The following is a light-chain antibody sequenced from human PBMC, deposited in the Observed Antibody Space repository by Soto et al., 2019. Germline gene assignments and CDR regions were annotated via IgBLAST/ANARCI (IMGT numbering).Light chain of an antibody. CDR2: KTS. Sequence: DIQMTQSPSTLSASVGDRVTITCRASQSIGVWLAWYQQKPGTAPKLLIYKTSTLDSGVPLRFSGSGSGTDFTLTISSLQPDDFAAYYCQQYINYFRTFGHRTKVEIK. J-gene: IGKJ1*01. CDR3: QQYINYFRT. CDR1: QSIGVW. V-gene: IGKV1-5*03.